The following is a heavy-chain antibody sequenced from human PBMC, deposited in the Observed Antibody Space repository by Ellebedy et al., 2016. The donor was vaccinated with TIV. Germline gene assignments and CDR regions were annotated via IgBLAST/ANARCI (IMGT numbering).Heavy chain of an antibody. J-gene: IGHJ2*01. CDR1: GFTVTTNY. D-gene: IGHD3-3*01. Sequence: PGGSLRLSCAASGFTVTTNYMNWVRQAPGKGLEWVSVIFSAADGGETHYADSVKGRFTISRDNSNSTLRLQLNSLRAEDTAVYYCAKGGSKSGYSSDLWGRGTLVTVSS. V-gene: IGHV3-53*01. CDR2: IFSAADGGET. CDR3: AKGGSKSGYSSDL.